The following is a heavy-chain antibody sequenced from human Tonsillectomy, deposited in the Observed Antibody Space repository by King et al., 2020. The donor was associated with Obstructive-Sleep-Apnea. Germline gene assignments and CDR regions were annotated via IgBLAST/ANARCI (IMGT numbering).Heavy chain of an antibody. J-gene: IGHJ6*02. CDR2: IDPSDSYT. CDR3: ARLGDYYDSSGYYFLSYYYYYGMDV. CDR1: GYSFTSYW. Sequence: VQLVESGAEVKKPGESLRISCKGSGYSFTSYWISWVRQMPGKGLEWMGRIDPSDSYTNYSPSFQGHVTISADKSISTAYLQWSSLKASDTAMYYCARLGDYYDSSGYYFLSYYYYYGMDVWGQGTTVTVSS. D-gene: IGHD3-22*01. V-gene: IGHV5-10-1*03.